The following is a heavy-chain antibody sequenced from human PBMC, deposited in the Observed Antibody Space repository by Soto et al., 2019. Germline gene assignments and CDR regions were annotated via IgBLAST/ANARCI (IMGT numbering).Heavy chain of an antibody. CDR3: AKMPDYYDSSGPRRS. J-gene: IGHJ4*02. CDR2: INTDGSGT. V-gene: IGHV3-74*01. Sequence: PGGSLRLSCAASGFTFSSDWMHWVRQAPGKGLVWVSRINTDGSGTSYADSVKGRFTISRDNAKNTLYLQMDSLRAEDTAVYYCAKMPDYYDSSGPRRSRGQGTLVTVSS. CDR1: GFTFSSDW. D-gene: IGHD3-22*01.